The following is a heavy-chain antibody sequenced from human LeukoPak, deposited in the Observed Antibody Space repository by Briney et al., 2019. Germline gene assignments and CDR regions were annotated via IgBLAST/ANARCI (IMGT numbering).Heavy chain of an antibody. J-gene: IGHJ6*04. Sequence: GGSLRLSCAASGFTFSSYSMNWVRQAPGKGLEWVSSISSRSTYIYHADSVKGRFTISRDNAKNSLFLQMNSLRAEGTAVYFCAKSTRAVMAMMDVWGKGTTVTVSS. CDR3: AKSTRAVMAMMDV. CDR1: GFTFSSYS. V-gene: IGHV3-21*01. D-gene: IGHD3-16*01. CDR2: ISSRSTYI.